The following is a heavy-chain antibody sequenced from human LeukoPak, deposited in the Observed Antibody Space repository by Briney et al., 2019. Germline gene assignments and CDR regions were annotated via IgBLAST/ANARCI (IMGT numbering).Heavy chain of an antibody. CDR3: ARESATGRTRGDGFFDY. D-gene: IGHD6-13*01. V-gene: IGHV3-21*01. Sequence: GGSLRLSCAASRFTFSNYNMNWVRQAPGKGLEWVSSISRSSSYIFYGDSVKGRFTISRDNAKNLLYLQMNSLRAEDTAVYYCARESATGRTRGDGFFDYWGQGTLVTVSS. CDR2: ISRSSSYI. J-gene: IGHJ4*02. CDR1: RFTFSNYN.